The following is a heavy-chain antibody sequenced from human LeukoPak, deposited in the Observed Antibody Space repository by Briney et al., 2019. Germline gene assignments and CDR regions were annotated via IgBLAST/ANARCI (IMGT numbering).Heavy chain of an antibody. CDR3: AKDSSPEVYYYYMDV. CDR2: FNWNGDSR. Sequence: GGSLRLSCTASGFKFDDYGMTWLRQAPGKGLEWVFDFNWNGDSRGYAHSVRGRFTIYRDNSKISLYLQMNSLRAEDTALYYCAKDSSPEVYYYYMDVWGKGTTVTVSS. D-gene: IGHD1-14*01. J-gene: IGHJ6*03. CDR1: GFKFDDYG. V-gene: IGHV3-20*04.